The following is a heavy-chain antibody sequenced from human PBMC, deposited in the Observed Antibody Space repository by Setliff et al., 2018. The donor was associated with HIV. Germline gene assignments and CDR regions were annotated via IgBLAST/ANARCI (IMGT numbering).Heavy chain of an antibody. CDR2: INPNSGGT. V-gene: IGHV1-2*02. CDR3: ARESSGWSPPYYGMDV. CDR1: GYTFTGYY. J-gene: IGHJ6*02. D-gene: IGHD6-19*01. Sequence: GASVKVSCKASGYTFTGYYIHWVRQAPGQGLEWMGCINPNSGGTNYAQNFQGRVTMTRVTSISTAYMEMSRLRSDDTAMYYCARESSGWSPPYYGMDVWGQGTTVTVSS.